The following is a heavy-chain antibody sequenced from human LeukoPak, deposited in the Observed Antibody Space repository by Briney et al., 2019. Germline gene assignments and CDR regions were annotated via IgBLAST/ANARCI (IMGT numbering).Heavy chain of an antibody. CDR1: GFTFSSYG. D-gene: IGHD5-18*01. V-gene: IGHV3-30*18. CDR2: ISYDGSNK. J-gene: IGHJ4*02. CDR3: AKGAASRGYTYVAN. Sequence: PGRSLRLSCAASGFTFSSYGMHWVRQAPGKGLEWVAVISYDGSNKYYADSVKGRFTISRDNSKNTLYLQMNSLRAEDTAVYYCAKGAASRGYTYVANWGQGTLVTVSS.